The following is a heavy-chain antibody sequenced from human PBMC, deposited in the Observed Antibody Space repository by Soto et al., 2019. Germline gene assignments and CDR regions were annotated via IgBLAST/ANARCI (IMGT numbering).Heavy chain of an antibody. CDR2: ISAYNGNT. V-gene: IGHV1-18*01. J-gene: IGHJ4*02. D-gene: IGHD3-10*01. CDR1: GYTFTSYG. Sequence: VASVKVSCKASGYTFTSYGISWVRQAPGQGLEWMGWISAYNGNTNYAQKLQGRVTMTTDTSTSTAYMELRSLRSDDTAVYYCARDIPITMVRGGPRYFDCWDTATMGTVST. CDR3: ARDIPITMVRGGPRYFDC.